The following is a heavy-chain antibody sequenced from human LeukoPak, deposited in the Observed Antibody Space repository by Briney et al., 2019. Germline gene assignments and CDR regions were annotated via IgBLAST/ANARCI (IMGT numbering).Heavy chain of an antibody. CDR3: ARPSYDSRGYYLLEYFHY. J-gene: IGHJ4*02. V-gene: IGHV4-59*01. CDR1: GASISSYY. D-gene: IGHD3-22*01. Sequence: SETLSLTCTVAGASISSYYWSWIRQPPGKGLGWVGYTYYIGSTNYNPSLKSRVTISVDTSKNQFSLKLSSVTAGDTAVYYCARPSYDSRGYYLLEYFHYWGEGTLVTVPS. CDR2: TYYIGST.